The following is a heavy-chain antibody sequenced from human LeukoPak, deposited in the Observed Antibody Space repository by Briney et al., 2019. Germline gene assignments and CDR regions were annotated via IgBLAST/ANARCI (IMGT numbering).Heavy chain of an antibody. J-gene: IGHJ4*02. Sequence: SETLSLTCTVSGDSVSNGNYYWSWLRQPPGKALEWIGYIYYTGKTYYNPSLEGRVTILVDTSRNHFFVKLSSVIAADTAVYYCARSQNYYGSGDYWSQGTLVTVSS. D-gene: IGHD3-10*01. CDR2: IYYTGKT. V-gene: IGHV4-61*03. CDR3: ARSQNYYGSGDY. CDR1: GDSVSNGNYY.